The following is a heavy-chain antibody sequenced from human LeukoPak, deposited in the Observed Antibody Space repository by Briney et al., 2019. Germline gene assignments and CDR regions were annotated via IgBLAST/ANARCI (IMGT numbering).Heavy chain of an antibody. Sequence: ASVKVSCKASGYTFTSYGISWVRQAPGQGLEWMGWISAYNGNINYAQKLQGRVTMTTDTSTSTAYMELRSLRSDDTAVYYCARDSLKPYYDFWSGYYSPFDYWGQGTLVTVSS. J-gene: IGHJ4*02. CDR1: GYTFTSYG. V-gene: IGHV1-18*01. CDR2: ISAYNGNI. CDR3: ARDSLKPYYDFWSGYYSPFDY. D-gene: IGHD3-3*01.